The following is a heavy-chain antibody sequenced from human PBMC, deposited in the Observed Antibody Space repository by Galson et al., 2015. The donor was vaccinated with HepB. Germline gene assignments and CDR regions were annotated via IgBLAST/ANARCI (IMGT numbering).Heavy chain of an antibody. V-gene: IGHV2-26*01. D-gene: IGHD2-21*01. Sequence: PALVKPTQTLTLTCTVSGFSLSNVRMSVSWIRQPPGKALEWLAHIFSNDEKSYSTSLKTRLTISKDTSKSQVVLTMTNIDPVDTATYYCARTLAYCGGDCSNPRFDYWGQGILVTVSS. CDR3: ARTLAYCGGDCSNPRFDY. CDR2: IFSNDEK. CDR1: GFSLSNVRMS. J-gene: IGHJ4*02.